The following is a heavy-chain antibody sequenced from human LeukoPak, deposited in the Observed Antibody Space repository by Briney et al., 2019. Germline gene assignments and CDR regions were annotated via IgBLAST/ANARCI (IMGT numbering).Heavy chain of an antibody. J-gene: IGHJ2*01. CDR3: ARLRELLPRHWYFDL. CDR1: GYTFTGYY. Sequence: ASVKVSCKASGYTFTGYYMHWVRQAPGQGLEWMGWVNPNSGGTNYAQKFQGRVTMTRDTSISTAYMELSRLRSDDTAVYYCARLRELLPRHWYFDLWGRGTLVTVSS. CDR2: VNPNSGGT. V-gene: IGHV1-2*02. D-gene: IGHD1-26*01.